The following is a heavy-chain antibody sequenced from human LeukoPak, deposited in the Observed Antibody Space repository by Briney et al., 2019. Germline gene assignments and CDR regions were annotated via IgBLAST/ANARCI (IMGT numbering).Heavy chain of an antibody. CDR2: IYHSGST. D-gene: IGHD6-19*01. CDR1: GGSISSSNW. J-gene: IGHJ4*02. Sequence: SETLSLTCAVSGGSISSSNWWGWVRQPPGKGLEWIGEIYHSGSTNYNPSLKSRVTISVDKSKNQFSLKLSSVTAADTAVYYCASPQYSSGWYGDGYWGQGTLVTVSS. CDR3: ASPQYSSGWYGDGY. V-gene: IGHV4-4*02.